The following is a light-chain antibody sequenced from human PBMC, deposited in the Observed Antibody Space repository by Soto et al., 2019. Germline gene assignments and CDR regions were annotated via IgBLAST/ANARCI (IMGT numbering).Light chain of an antibody. CDR1: QSISSSF. CDR2: GAS. CDR3: QYYGSPPHT. V-gene: IGKV3-20*01. J-gene: IGKJ2*01. Sequence: EVVLTQSPGTLSLSPGDRATLSCRASQSISSSFLAWFQQKPGQAPRVLIYGASSRPTGIPDRFSGSWSGTDFTLTITKLEPEDRAVYYCQYYGSPPHTFGQGTKLEIK.